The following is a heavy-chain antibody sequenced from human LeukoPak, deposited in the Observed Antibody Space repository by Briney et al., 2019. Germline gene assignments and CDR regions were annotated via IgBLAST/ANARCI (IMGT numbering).Heavy chain of an antibody. CDR2: IYYSGST. V-gene: IGHV4-59*01. Sequence: PSETLSLTCTFSVGSISSYYWSWIRQPPGKGLEWIGYIYYSGSTNYNPSLKSRVTISVDTSKNQFSLKLSSVTAADTAVYYCASWIAAAGTLDYWGQGTLVTVSS. CDR1: VGSISSYY. CDR3: ASWIAAAGTLDY. D-gene: IGHD6-13*01. J-gene: IGHJ4*02.